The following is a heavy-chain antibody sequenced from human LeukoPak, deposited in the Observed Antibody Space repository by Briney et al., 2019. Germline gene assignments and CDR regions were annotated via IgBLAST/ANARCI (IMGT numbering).Heavy chain of an antibody. D-gene: IGHD5-12*01. J-gene: IGHJ4*02. CDR2: ISGSGGST. Sequence: GGSLRLSCTTSGFTFSTYAMSWVRQAPGKGLEWVSAISGSGGSTYYADSVKGRFTISRDNSKNTLYLQMNSLRAEDTAVYYCAKAGLYSGCEGYWGQGTLVTVSS. CDR1: GFTFSTYA. CDR3: AKAGLYSGCEGY. V-gene: IGHV3-23*01.